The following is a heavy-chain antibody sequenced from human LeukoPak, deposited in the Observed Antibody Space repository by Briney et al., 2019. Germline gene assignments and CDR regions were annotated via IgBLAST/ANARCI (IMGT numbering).Heavy chain of an antibody. CDR2: ISWNGAYI. J-gene: IGHJ4*02. Sequence: PGGSPRLSCAASGFTFHHYAIHWVRQVPGKGLEWVSGISWNGAYIGYADSVKGRFTISRDNAKNSVYLQMNSLRAEDTALYYCAKDKAPLYSGYDWDLDFWGQGTMVTVSS. CDR3: AKDKAPLYSGYDWDLDF. D-gene: IGHD5-12*01. CDR1: GFTFHHYA. V-gene: IGHV3-9*01.